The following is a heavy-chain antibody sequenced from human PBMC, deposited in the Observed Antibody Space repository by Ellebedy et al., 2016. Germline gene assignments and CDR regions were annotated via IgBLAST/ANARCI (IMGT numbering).Heavy chain of an antibody. Sequence: SETLSLXXTVSGGSISSGSYYWSWIRQPAGKGLEWIGRIYTSGSTYYNPSLKSRVTISVDTSKNQFSLKLSSVTAADTAVYYCARQIVLMVYENWFDPWGQGTLVTVSS. CDR1: GGSISSGSYY. CDR2: IYTSGST. CDR3: ARQIVLMVYENWFDP. J-gene: IGHJ5*02. D-gene: IGHD2-8*01. V-gene: IGHV4-61*02.